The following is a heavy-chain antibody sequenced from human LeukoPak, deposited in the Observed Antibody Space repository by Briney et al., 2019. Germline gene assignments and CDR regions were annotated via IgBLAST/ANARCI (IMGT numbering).Heavy chain of an antibody. CDR3: ARDRGGILHVDY. D-gene: IGHD3-10*01. CDR2: INPNSGGT. V-gene: IGHV1-2*02. CDR1: GYTFTGYY. J-gene: IGHJ4*02. Sequence: ASVKVSCKASGYTFTGYYMHWVRQAPGQGLEWMGWINPNSGGTNYAQKLQGRVTMTTDTSTSTAYMELRSLRSDDTAVYYCARDRGGILHVDYWGQGTLVTVSS.